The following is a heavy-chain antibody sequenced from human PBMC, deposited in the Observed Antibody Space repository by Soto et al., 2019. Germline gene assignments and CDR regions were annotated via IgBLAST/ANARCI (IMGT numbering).Heavy chain of an antibody. Sequence: GGSLRLSWASSGFPFSSYIRILVRQAPGKGLEWVSSITSSGFDIYYADSVRGRFSISRDNAKNSLYLQMNSLRADDTAVYFCTRRTGTTYAPWGQGTLVTVSS. CDR1: GFPFSSYI. CDR3: TRRTGTTYAP. CDR2: ITSSGFDI. V-gene: IGHV3-21*06. D-gene: IGHD1-1*01. J-gene: IGHJ5*02.